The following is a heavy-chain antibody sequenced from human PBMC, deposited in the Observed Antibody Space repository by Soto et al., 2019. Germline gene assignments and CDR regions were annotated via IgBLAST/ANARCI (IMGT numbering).Heavy chain of an antibody. CDR1: GGSVSSGSYY. Sequence: PSETLSLTCTVSGGSVSSGSYYWSWIRQPPGKGLEWIGYIYYSGSTNYNPSLKSRVTISVDTSKNQFSLKLSSVTAADTAVYYCARGSVRVGYSYGHNWFDPWGQGTLVTVSS. CDR2: IYYSGST. J-gene: IGHJ5*02. CDR3: ARGSVRVGYSYGHNWFDP. V-gene: IGHV4-61*01. D-gene: IGHD5-18*01.